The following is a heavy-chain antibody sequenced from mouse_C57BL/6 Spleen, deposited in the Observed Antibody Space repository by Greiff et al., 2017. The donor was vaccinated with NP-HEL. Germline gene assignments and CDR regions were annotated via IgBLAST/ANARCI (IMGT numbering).Heavy chain of an antibody. CDR3: EREDYYGSSYGYFDV. D-gene: IGHD1-1*01. J-gene: IGHJ1*03. CDR2: ISSGSSTI. CDR1: GFTFSDYG. V-gene: IGHV5-17*01. Sequence: EVQGVESGGGLVKPGGSLKLSCAASGFTFSDYGMHWVRQAPEKGLEWVAYISSGSSTIYYADTVKGRFTISRDNAKNTLFLQMTSLRSEDTAMYYCEREDYYGSSYGYFDVWGTGTTVTVSS.